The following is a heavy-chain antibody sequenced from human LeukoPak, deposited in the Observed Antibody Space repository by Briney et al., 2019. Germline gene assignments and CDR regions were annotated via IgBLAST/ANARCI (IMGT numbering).Heavy chain of an antibody. J-gene: IGHJ4*02. V-gene: IGHV1-3*01. CDR1: GYTFTHYA. D-gene: IGHD4-11*01. CDR2: TNVGNDYT. Sequence: ASVKVSCKASGYTFTHYAVHWVRQAPGQRLEWMGWTNVGNDYTESSQKFQDRLTITSDTTATTVYMELSSLRSEDTAVYYCARDDFSTYPGLNYFDYWAQGSLVTVPS. CDR3: ARDDFSTYPGLNYFDY.